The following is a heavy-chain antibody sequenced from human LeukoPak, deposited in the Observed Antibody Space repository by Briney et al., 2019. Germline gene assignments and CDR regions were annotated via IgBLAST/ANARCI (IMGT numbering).Heavy chain of an antibody. CDR3: AREGDYHYYGMDV. Sequence: GSSVKVSCKASGGTFSSYAISWVRQAPGQGLEWMGRIIPILGIANYAQKFQGRVTITADKSTSTAYMELSSLRSEDTAVYYRAREGDYHYYGMDVWGQGTTVTVSS. J-gene: IGHJ6*02. CDR2: IIPILGIA. CDR1: GGTFSSYA. V-gene: IGHV1-69*04.